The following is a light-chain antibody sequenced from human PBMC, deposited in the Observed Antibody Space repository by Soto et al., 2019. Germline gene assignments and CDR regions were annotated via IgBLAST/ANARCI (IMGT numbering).Light chain of an antibody. Sequence: DIQMTQSPSSLSASVGDRVTITCRASQSISSSLNWHQQKPGKAPKLLIYAASSLLSGVPSRFSGSGSGTDFTLTISTLQPEDFATYYCLQSYSAPNTFGQGTKLEIK. J-gene: IGKJ2*01. CDR1: QSISSS. CDR3: LQSYSAPNT. CDR2: AAS. V-gene: IGKV1-39*01.